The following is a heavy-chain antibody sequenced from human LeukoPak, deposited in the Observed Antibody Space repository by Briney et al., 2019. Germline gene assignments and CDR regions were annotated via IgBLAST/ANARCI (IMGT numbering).Heavy chain of an antibody. J-gene: IGHJ4*02. CDR1: GFTFSSYW. V-gene: IGHV3-7*01. CDR3: ARESSLLRVDY. CDR2: IKQDGSEK. Sequence: GGSLRLSCAASGFTFSSYWMSWVRQAPGKGLEWVANIKQDGSEKYYVDSVKGRFTISRDNAKNTLYLQMNSLRAEDTAVYYCARESSLLRVDYWGQGTLVTVSS. D-gene: IGHD3-10*01.